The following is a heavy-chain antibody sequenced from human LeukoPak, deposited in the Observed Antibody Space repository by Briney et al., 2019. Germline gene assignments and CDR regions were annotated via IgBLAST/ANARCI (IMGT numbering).Heavy chain of an antibody. Sequence: SETLSLTCTVSGGSISSYYWSWIRQPPGKGLEWIGNIYYSGSTNYNPSLKSRVTISVDTSKNQFSLKLSSVTAADTAVYYCARALCYYDSIDYWGQGTLVTVSS. CDR1: GGSISSYY. V-gene: IGHV4-59*01. CDR3: ARALCYYDSIDY. J-gene: IGHJ4*02. D-gene: IGHD3-22*01. CDR2: IYYSGST.